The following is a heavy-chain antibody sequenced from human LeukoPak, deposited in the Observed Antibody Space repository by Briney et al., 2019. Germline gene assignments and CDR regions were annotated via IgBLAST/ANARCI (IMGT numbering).Heavy chain of an antibody. CDR2: VSGSGGTT. Sequence: GGSLRLSCAASGLTFSSYAMSWVRQAPGNGLEWVSGVSGSGGTTYYADSVKGRFTISRDNSKNSLYLQMNSLRAEDTAVYYCARDSRDYFDYWGQGTLVTVSS. V-gene: IGHV3-23*01. J-gene: IGHJ4*02. CDR3: ARDSRDYFDY. CDR1: GLTFSSYA.